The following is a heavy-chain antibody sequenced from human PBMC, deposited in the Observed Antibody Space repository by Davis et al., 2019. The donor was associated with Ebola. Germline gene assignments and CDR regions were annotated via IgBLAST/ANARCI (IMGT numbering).Heavy chain of an antibody. CDR2: IVVGSGNT. Sequence: AASVKVSCKASGFTFTSSAMQWVRQARGQRLEWIGWIVVGSGNTNYAQKFQERATITRDMSTSTAYMELSSLRSEDTAVYYCAAALSKRGYSYGYRLDYWGQGTLVTVSS. CDR3: AAALSKRGYSYGYRLDY. CDR1: GFTFTSSA. V-gene: IGHV1-58*02. J-gene: IGHJ4*02. D-gene: IGHD5-18*01.